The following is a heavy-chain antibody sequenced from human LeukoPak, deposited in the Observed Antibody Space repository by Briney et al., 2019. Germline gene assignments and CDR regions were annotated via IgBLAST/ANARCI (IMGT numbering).Heavy chain of an antibody. Sequence: PGGSLRLSCAASGFTFSSYAMSWVRQAPGKGLEWVSAISGSGGSTYYADSVKGRFTISRDNSKNTLFLQMNSLRAEDTAVYYCAKDRSSWYYPFDYWGQGTLVTVSS. CDR2: ISGSGGST. D-gene: IGHD6-13*01. J-gene: IGHJ4*02. CDR1: GFTFSSYA. CDR3: AKDRSSWYYPFDY. V-gene: IGHV3-23*01.